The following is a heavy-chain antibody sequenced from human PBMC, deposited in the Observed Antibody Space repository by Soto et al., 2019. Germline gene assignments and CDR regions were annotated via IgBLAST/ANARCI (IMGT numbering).Heavy chain of an antibody. CDR1: GGSISSGGYY. V-gene: IGHV4-31*03. J-gene: IGHJ4*02. CDR3: ARDRKGSWLRGFDY. D-gene: IGHD5-12*01. Sequence: QVQLQESGPGLVKPSQTLSLTCTVSGGSISSGGYYWSWIRQHPGKGLEWIGYIYYSGSTYYNPSLQSRVTXSVTTXXNQFSLKLSSVTAADTAVYYCARDRKGSWLRGFDYWGQGTLVTVSS. CDR2: IYYSGST.